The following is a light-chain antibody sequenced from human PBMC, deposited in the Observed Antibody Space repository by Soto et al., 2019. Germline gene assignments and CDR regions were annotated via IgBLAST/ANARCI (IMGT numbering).Light chain of an antibody. Sequence: DVAMTQSPLSLPVTLGQPASISCRSSQSLVHSSGNTYLNWFLQRPGHSPRRLIYQVSNRDSGVPDRFSGSGSGTDFTLKISRVEAEDVGVYYCMQGTHWPPITFGQGTRLEIK. J-gene: IGKJ5*01. CDR2: QVS. V-gene: IGKV2-30*02. CDR3: MQGTHWPPIT. CDR1: QSLVHSSGNTY.